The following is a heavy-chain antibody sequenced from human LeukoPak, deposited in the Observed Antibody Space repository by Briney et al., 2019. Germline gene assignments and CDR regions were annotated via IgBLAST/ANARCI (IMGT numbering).Heavy chain of an antibody. Sequence: SETLSLTCTVSGGSISSSSYYWGWIRQPPGKGLEWIGSIYYSGSTYYNPSLKSRVTISVDTSKNQFSLKLSSVTAADTAVYYCARWPDYYDTSKYYCGMDVWGRGTTVTVSS. CDR1: GGSISSSSYY. D-gene: IGHD3-22*01. J-gene: IGHJ6*02. CDR2: IYYSGST. CDR3: ARWPDYYDTSKYYCGMDV. V-gene: IGHV4-39*07.